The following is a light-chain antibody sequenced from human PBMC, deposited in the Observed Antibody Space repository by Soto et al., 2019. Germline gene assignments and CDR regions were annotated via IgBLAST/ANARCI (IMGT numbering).Light chain of an antibody. CDR3: CSYAGSSTYV. J-gene: IGLJ1*01. CDR2: EGS. V-gene: IGLV2-23*01. CDR1: SSDVGGYNF. Sequence: QSALTQPASVSGSPGQSITISCTGTSSDVGGYNFVAWYQQYPGKAPKVMIYEGSQRPSGVSTRFSGSRSGNTASLTISGLQSEDEADYYCCSYAGSSTYVFGTGTKVTVL.